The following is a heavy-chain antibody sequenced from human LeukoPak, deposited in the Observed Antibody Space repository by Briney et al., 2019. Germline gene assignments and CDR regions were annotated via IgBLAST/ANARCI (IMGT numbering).Heavy chain of an antibody. CDR1: GGSFSGYY. J-gene: IGHJ4*02. CDR3: ARTGRGIAAAGTPFDY. D-gene: IGHD6-13*01. Sequence: SETLSLTCAVYGGSFSGYYWSWIRQPPGKGLEWIGEINHSGSTNYNPSLKSRVAISVDTSKNQFSLKLSSVTAADTAVYYCARTGRGIAAAGTPFDYWGQGTLVTVSS. CDR2: INHSGST. V-gene: IGHV4-34*01.